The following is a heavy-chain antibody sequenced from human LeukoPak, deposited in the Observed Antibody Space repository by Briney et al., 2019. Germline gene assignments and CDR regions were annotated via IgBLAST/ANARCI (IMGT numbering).Heavy chain of an antibody. V-gene: IGHV3-43*02. CDR2: FSGDDGRT. CDR1: GFTFDDYA. J-gene: IGHJ6*03. Sequence: GGSLRLSCAVSGFTFDDYAMHWVRQAPGNGLEWVSLFSGDDGRTHYADSVKGRFTISRDNAKNSLYLQMNSLRAEDTAVYYCARDREWELLYYYYYMDVWGKGTTVTVSS. CDR3: ARDREWELLYYYYYMDV. D-gene: IGHD1-26*01.